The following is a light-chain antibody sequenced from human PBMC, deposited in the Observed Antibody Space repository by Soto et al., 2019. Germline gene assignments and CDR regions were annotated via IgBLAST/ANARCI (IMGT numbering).Light chain of an antibody. V-gene: IGLV9-49*01. J-gene: IGLJ3*02. CDR2: VGTGGIVG. CDR3: GADHGSGSNFAV. Sequence: QAVVTQPPSASASLGASVTLTCTLSSGYSNYKVDWHQQRPGKGPRFVMRVGTGGIVGSKGDGFPDRFSVLGSGLNRYLTIKNIQEEDESDYHCGADHGSGSNFAVFGGGTKVTVL. CDR1: SGYSNYK.